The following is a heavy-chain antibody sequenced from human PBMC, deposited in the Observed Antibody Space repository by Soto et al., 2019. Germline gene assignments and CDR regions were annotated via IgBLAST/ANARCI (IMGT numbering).Heavy chain of an antibody. V-gene: IGHV1-3*01. Sequence: ASVKVSCKSSGYTFTSYAMHWVRQAPGQRLEWMGWINAGNGNTKYSQKFQGRVTITRDTSASTAYMELSSLRSEDTAVYYCASGLVGYYYYYGMDVWGQGTTVTVSS. CDR1: GYTFTSYA. J-gene: IGHJ6*02. CDR3: ASGLVGYYYYYGMDV. CDR2: INAGNGNT. D-gene: IGHD1-26*01.